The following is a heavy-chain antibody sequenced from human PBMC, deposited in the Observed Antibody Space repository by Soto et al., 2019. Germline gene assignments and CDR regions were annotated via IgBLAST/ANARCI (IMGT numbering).Heavy chain of an antibody. CDR1: GGTFSSYA. CDR3: ARAGYSSSGFPARH. D-gene: IGHD6-6*01. CDR2: IIPIFGTA. Sequence: QVQLVQSGAEVKKPGSSVKVSCKASGGTFSSYAISWVRQAPGQGLEWMGGIIPIFGTANYAQKFQGRVTITADESTSTAYMERSSLRSEDTAVYYCARAGYSSSGFPARHWGQGTLVTVSS. V-gene: IGHV1-69*12. J-gene: IGHJ4*02.